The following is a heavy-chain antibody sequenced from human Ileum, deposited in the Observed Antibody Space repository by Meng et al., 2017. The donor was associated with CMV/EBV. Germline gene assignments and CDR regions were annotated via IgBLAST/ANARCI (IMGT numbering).Heavy chain of an antibody. Sequence: LSCAGCGFSFSSYSMNWVRQAPGKGLEWVSSISSSSSYIYYADSVKGRFTISRDNAKNSLYLQMNSLRAEDTAVYYCARRIAAYFDYWGQGTLVTVSS. CDR3: ARRIAAYFDY. D-gene: IGHD6-6*01. CDR2: ISSSSSYI. V-gene: IGHV3-21*01. J-gene: IGHJ4*02. CDR1: GFSFSSYS.